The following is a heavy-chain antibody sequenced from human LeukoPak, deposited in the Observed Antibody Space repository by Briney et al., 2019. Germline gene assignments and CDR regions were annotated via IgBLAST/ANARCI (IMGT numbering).Heavy chain of an antibody. Sequence: GGSLRLSCSASGFLFDSYGMHWVRQAPGKGLQWVAFIRYDETKTWYADSMKGRLSISRDNSKNTVSLEMNSLTTEDTGLYYCARGSRTYFYASDTDASDMWGQGTMVIVSS. V-gene: IGHV3-30*02. CDR3: ARGSRTYFYASDTDASDM. CDR1: GFLFDSYG. D-gene: IGHD3-16*01. J-gene: IGHJ3*02. CDR2: IRYDETKT.